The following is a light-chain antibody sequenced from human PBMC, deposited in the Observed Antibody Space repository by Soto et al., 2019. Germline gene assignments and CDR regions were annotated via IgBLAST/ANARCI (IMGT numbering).Light chain of an antibody. Sequence: EIQMTQSPSSLSASVGDRVTITCRASQSISSYLNWYQQKPGKAPKLLIYAASSLQSGVPSRFSGSGSGTDFTLTISSLQPEDFATYYCQQSYSTPLTSGQGTKVDIK. CDR1: QSISSY. V-gene: IGKV1-39*01. CDR3: QQSYSTPLT. CDR2: AAS. J-gene: IGKJ1*01.